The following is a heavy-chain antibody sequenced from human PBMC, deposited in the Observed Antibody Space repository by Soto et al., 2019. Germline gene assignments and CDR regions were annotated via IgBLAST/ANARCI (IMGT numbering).Heavy chain of an antibody. D-gene: IGHD2-2*01. CDR2: IWYDGSNK. Sequence: GGSLRLSCAASGFTFSSYGMHWVRQAPGKGLEWVAVIWYDGSNKYYADSVKGRFTISRDNSKNTLYLQMNSLRAEDTAVYYCTTRRAAARDPWGQGTLVTVSS. J-gene: IGHJ5*02. CDR1: GFTFSSYG. CDR3: TTRRAAARDP. V-gene: IGHV3-33*01.